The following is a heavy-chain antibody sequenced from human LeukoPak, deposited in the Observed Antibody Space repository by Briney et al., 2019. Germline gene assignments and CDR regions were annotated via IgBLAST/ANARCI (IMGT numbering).Heavy chain of an antibody. CDR3: ARVSRWERRIDY. CDR2: INHSGST. Sequence: SETLSLTCTVSGGSISRDTYYWGWIRQPPGKGLEWIGEINHSGSTNYNPSLKSRVTISVDTSKNQFSLKLSSVTAADTAVYYCARVSRWERRIDYWGQGTLVTVSS. J-gene: IGHJ4*02. D-gene: IGHD1-26*01. V-gene: IGHV4-39*07. CDR1: GGSISRDTYY.